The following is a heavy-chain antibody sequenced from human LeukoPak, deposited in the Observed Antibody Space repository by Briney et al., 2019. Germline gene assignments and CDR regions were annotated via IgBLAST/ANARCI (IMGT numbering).Heavy chain of an antibody. D-gene: IGHD3-10*01. CDR3: ARGSLYYYGSGSYYNEWFDP. V-gene: IGHV4-61*02. CDR1: GGSISSNSYY. Sequence: SETLSLTCTVSGGSISSNSYYWSWIRQPAGKGLEWIGRIYTSGSTDYNPSLKSRVTISKDTSKNQFSLKLSSVTAADTAVYYCARGSLYYYGSGSYYNEWFDPWGQGTLVTVSS. CDR2: IYTSGST. J-gene: IGHJ5*02.